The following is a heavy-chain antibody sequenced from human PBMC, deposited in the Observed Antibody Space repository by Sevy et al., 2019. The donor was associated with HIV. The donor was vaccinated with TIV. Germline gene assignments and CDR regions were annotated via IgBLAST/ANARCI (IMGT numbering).Heavy chain of an antibody. CDR3: AMAVMEMSTWRSDY. D-gene: IGHD1-1*01. J-gene: IGHJ4*02. V-gene: IGHV3-21*01. CDR1: GFTFSSYR. Sequence: GGSLRLSCAASGFTFSSYRMTWVRQAPGKGLEWVSCISSNSDYINYADSVKGRFTISRDNAKNLLYLQMDSLRAEDTAVYYCAMAVMEMSTWRSDYWGQGTLVTVSS. CDR2: ISSNSDYI.